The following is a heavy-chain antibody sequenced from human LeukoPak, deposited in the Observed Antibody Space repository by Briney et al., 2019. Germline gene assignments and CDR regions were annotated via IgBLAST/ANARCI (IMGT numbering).Heavy chain of an antibody. D-gene: IGHD2-15*01. J-gene: IGHJ4*02. V-gene: IGHV1-2*02. Sequence: GASVKVSCKASGYTFTGYYMHWVRHAPRQGLELMGWINPNSGGTNYAQKFQGRVTMTRDTSISTAYMELSRLRSDDTAVYYCARDEGRYCSGGSCRYPDYWGQGTLVTVSS. CDR2: INPNSGGT. CDR3: ARDEGRYCSGGSCRYPDY. CDR1: GYTFTGYY.